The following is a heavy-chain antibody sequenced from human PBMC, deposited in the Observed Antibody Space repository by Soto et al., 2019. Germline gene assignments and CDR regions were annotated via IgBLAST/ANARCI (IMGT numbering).Heavy chain of an antibody. D-gene: IGHD2-2*01. CDR3: ARDRPLGYCSSTSCYEYYYGMDV. J-gene: IGHJ6*02. CDR1: GYTFTGYY. Sequence: ASVKVSCKASGYTFTGYYMHWVRQAPGQGHERMGLINPNSGGTNYAQKFQGWVTMTRDTSISTAYMELSRLRSDDTAVYYCARDRPLGYCSSTSCYEYYYGMDVWGQGTTVTVSS. V-gene: IGHV1-2*04. CDR2: INPNSGGT.